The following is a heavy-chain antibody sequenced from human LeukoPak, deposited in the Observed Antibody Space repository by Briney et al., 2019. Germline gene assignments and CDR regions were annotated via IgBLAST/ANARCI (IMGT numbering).Heavy chain of an antibody. CDR3: ARFIGYCSSTSCFGYFDY. CDR2: IYYSGST. V-gene: IGHV4-59*08. Sequence: PSETLSLTCTVSGGSISSYYWSWIRQPPGKGLEWVGYIYYSGSTNYNPSLKSRVTTSVDTSKNQLSLKLSSVTAADTAVYYCARFIGYCSSTSCFGYFDYWGQGTLVTVSS. J-gene: IGHJ4*02. CDR1: GGSISSYY. D-gene: IGHD2-2*01.